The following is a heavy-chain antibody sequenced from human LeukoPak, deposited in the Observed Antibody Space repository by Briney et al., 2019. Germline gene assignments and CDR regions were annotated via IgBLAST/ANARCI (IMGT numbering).Heavy chain of an antibody. CDR3: AKDRDGGAHTRPKGFDY. CDR2: TSESGGNT. Sequence: GGSLRLSCAASGFTFSNYAMSWARQAPGKGLEWVSATSESGGNTYCADSVKGRFTISRDNSKNTLYLQMNSLRAEDTAVYYCAKDRDGGAHTRPKGFDYWGQGTLVTVSS. CDR1: GFTFSNYA. V-gene: IGHV3-23*01. J-gene: IGHJ4*02. D-gene: IGHD1-26*01.